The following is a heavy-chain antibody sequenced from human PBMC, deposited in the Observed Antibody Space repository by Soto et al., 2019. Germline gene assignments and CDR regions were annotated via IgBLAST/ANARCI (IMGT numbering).Heavy chain of an antibody. Sequence: QVTLKESGPVLVKPTETLTLTCTVSGFSLSNARMGVSWIRQPPGKALEWLAHIFSNDEKSYSTSLKSRLTISKDTSKSQVVLTMTNMDPVDTATYYCARTVDTAMGDQVDYWGQGTLVTVSS. CDR1: GFSLSNARMG. CDR3: ARTVDTAMGDQVDY. CDR2: IFSNDEK. J-gene: IGHJ4*02. V-gene: IGHV2-26*01. D-gene: IGHD5-18*01.